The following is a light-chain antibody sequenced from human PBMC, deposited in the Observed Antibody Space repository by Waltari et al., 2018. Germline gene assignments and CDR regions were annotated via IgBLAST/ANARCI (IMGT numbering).Light chain of an antibody. CDR3: QQYYNAPVT. V-gene: IGKV4-1*01. J-gene: IGKJ4*01. CDR2: WSS. Sequence: EIVMTQSPESLAVSLGERATTNCKSSQSVLKSSTNKNYLAWYQHRPGQPPKLLFYWSSTPESGVPDRFSTSGSGTDFTLTISSLQAEDVAVYYCQQYYNAPVTFGGGTKMEIK. CDR1: QSVLKSSTNKNY.